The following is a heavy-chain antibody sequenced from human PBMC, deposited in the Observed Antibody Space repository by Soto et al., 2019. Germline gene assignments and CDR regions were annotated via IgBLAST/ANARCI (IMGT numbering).Heavy chain of an antibody. CDR1: GVSITSCY. V-gene: IGHV4-4*07. D-gene: IGHD2-15*01. CDR2: INTDGLS. CDR3: ARVPVAVAATEDYYGLDV. J-gene: IGHJ6*02. Sequence: PSETLSLTCSVSGVSITSCYWSWMRQSAGGGLEWMGRINTDGLSTYSPSFKSRLTMSLDTSKNQVSLRLISVTAADTAVYFCARVPVAVAATEDYYGLDVWGQGTTVTVSS.